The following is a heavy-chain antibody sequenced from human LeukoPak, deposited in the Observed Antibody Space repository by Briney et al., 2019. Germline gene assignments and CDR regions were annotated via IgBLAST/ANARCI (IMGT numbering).Heavy chain of an antibody. J-gene: IGHJ4*02. CDR3: AREFDSSGYGSLF. CDR1: GGTFSCYA. Sequence: SVKVSCKASGGTFSCYAISWVRQAPGRGLEWMGGIIPIFGTANYAQKFQGRVTITADESTSTAYMELSSLRSEDTAVYYCAREFDSSGYGSLFWGQGTLVTVSS. D-gene: IGHD3-22*01. CDR2: IIPIFGTA. V-gene: IGHV1-69*13.